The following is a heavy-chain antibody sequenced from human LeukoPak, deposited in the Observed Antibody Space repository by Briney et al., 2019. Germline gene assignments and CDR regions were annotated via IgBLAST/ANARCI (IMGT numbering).Heavy chain of an antibody. CDR3: ARQQHYDSSGYYDY. Sequence: SETLSLTCTVSGGSISSYYWSWIRQPPGKGLEWIGDIYYSGSTNYNPSLKSRVTISVDTSKNQFSLRLRSVTAADTAVYYCARQQHYDSSGYYDYWGQGTLVTVSS. CDR1: GGSISSYY. J-gene: IGHJ4*02. D-gene: IGHD3-22*01. V-gene: IGHV4-59*08. CDR2: IYYSGST.